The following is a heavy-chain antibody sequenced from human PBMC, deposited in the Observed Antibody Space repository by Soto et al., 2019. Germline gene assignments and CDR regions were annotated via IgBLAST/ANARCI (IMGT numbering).Heavy chain of an antibody. J-gene: IGHJ4*02. CDR3: TRVGKFDY. D-gene: IGHD1-26*01. CDR1: GFTFADYT. V-gene: IGHV3-49*04. CDR2: IRSEANGGTT. Sequence: EVQLLESGGGLVQPGRSLRLSCTGSGFTFADYTMSWVRQAPGKGLEWVGLIRSEANGGTTYYAASVHGGFIISRDDSRGIAFLQMNNLKSEDTAVYYCTRVGKFDYWGQGTLVTVSS.